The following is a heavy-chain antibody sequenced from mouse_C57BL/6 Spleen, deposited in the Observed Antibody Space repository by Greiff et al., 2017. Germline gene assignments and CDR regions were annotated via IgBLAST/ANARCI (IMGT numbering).Heavy chain of an antibody. CDR2: INPSNGGT. CDR3: ARAGDYAAMDY. D-gene: IGHD2-4*01. V-gene: IGHV1-53*01. J-gene: IGHJ4*01. Sequence: QVQLQQPGTELVKPGASVKLSCKASGYTFTSYWMHWVKQRPGQGLEWIGYINPSNGGTNYNEKFKSKATLTVDKSSSTAYMQLSGLTSEDSADYYCARAGDYAAMDYWGQGTSVTVSS. CDR1: GYTFTSYW.